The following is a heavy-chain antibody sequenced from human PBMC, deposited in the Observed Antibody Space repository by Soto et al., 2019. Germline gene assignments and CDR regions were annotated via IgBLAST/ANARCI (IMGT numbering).Heavy chain of an antibody. CDR2: IYYNDDR. CDR1: GFSFTTAGVA. CDR3: AHSDGGYEIIYFDF. Sequence: GPTLVRPTQTLALTCTFSGFSFTTAGVAVRWIRQTPGGALEWLTLIYYNDDRRFSPSLKTRLTITGDTSKNQVVLSLTNVDPGDTATYFCAHSDGGYEIIYFDFWGQGIPVTVSS. D-gene: IGHD5-12*01. J-gene: IGHJ4*02. V-gene: IGHV2-5*01.